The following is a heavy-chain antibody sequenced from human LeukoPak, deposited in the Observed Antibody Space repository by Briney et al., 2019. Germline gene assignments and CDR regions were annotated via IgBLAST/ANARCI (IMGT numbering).Heavy chain of an antibody. V-gene: IGHV4-61*02. CDR2: IYTSGST. J-gene: IGHJ3*02. CDR3: ARDKSYSSSWYVGDAFDI. CDR1: GGSISSGSYY. Sequence: SETLSLTCTVSGGSISSGSYYWSWIRQPAGKGLEWIGRIYTSGSTNYNPSLKSRVTMSVDTSKNQFSLKLSSVTAADTAVYYCARDKSYSSSWYVGDAFDIWGQGTMVTVSS. D-gene: IGHD6-13*01.